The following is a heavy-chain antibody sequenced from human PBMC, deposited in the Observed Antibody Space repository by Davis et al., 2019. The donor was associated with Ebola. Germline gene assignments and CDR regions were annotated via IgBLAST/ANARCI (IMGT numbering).Heavy chain of an antibody. Sequence: GESLKISCAASGFMFSNFAMNWVRQAPGKGLEWVSSISSDGSYIFYADSAKGRFTISRDNAKNSLYLQMNSLKAEDTAVYFCATSESFFDYAAYFHYWGQGTLLTVSS. CDR3: ATSESFFDYAAYFHY. CDR2: ISSDGSYI. J-gene: IGHJ4*02. V-gene: IGHV3-21*06. CDR1: GFMFSNFA. D-gene: IGHD3-16*01.